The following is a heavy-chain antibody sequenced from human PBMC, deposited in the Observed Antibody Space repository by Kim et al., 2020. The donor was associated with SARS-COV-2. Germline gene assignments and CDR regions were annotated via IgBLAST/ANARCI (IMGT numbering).Heavy chain of an antibody. D-gene: IGHD5-12*01. CDR3: ARGNSGYVFDY. Sequence: KYYADSVKGRFTISRDNSKNTLYLQMNSLRAEDTAVYYCARGNSGYVFDYWGQGTLVTVSS. V-gene: IGHV3-33*01. CDR2: K. J-gene: IGHJ4*02.